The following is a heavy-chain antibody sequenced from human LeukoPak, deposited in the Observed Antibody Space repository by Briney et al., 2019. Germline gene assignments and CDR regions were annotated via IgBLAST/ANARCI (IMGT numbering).Heavy chain of an antibody. CDR3: ARDAPRYCSSTSCSYFDY. D-gene: IGHD2-2*01. V-gene: IGHV3-48*01. CDR2: ISSSSSTI. J-gene: IGHJ4*02. Sequence: PGGSLRLSCAASGFTFSSYGMTWVRQAPGKGLEWVSYISSSSSTIYYADSVKGRFTISRDNAKNSLYLQMNSLRAEDTAVYYCARDAPRYCSSTSCSYFDYWGQGTLVTVSS. CDR1: GFTFSSYG.